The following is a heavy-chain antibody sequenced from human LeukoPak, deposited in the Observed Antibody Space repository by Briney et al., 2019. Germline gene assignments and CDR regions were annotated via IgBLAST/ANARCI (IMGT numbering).Heavy chain of an antibody. CDR1: GGSISSDGYY. Sequence: SETLSLTCTVSGGSISSDGYYWSWIRQPPGKGLGWIGYIYHSGSTYYNPSLKSRVTISVDRSKNQFSLKLSSVTAADTAVYYCARGYNSYDFWSGYAAAYWGQGTLVTVSS. V-gene: IGHV4-30-2*01. D-gene: IGHD3-3*01. J-gene: IGHJ4*02. CDR3: ARGYNSYDFWSGYAAAY. CDR2: IYHSGST.